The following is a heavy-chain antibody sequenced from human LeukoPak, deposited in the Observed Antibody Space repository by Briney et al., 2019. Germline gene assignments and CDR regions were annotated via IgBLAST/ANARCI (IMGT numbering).Heavy chain of an antibody. CDR3: ASPGASDY. J-gene: IGHJ4*02. Sequence: GGSLSLPCAASGFIVSSNYMSWVRQAPGKGLEWVSVMYSGGSTYYADSVKGRFTISRDNSKNTLYLQMNSLRAEDTAVYYCASPGASDYWGQGTLVTVSS. CDR1: GFIVSSNY. CDR2: MYSGGST. V-gene: IGHV3-53*01.